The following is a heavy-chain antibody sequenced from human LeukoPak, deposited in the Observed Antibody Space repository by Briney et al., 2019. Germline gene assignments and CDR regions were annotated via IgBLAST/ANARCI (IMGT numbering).Heavy chain of an antibody. CDR1: GYTFSNYA. CDR3: AKEGKVFGRFYQFAL. Sequence: GGSLRLSCAASGYTFSNYAMTWVRQAPGKGLEWVSAISGSDGSTYYSDSVTGRFSISRDNAKNTLYLQMTSLTTDDTAVYYCAKEGKVFGRFYQFALGGR. D-gene: IGHD3-3*01. V-gene: IGHV3-23*01. J-gene: IGHJ2*01. CDR2: ISGSDGST.